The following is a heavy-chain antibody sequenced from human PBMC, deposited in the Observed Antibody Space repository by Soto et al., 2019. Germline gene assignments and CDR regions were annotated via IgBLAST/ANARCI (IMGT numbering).Heavy chain of an antibody. D-gene: IGHD2-2*01. Sequence: EVQLLESGGGLVQPGGSLRLSCAASGLTFSSYAMSWVRQAPGKGLEWVSAISGSGGSTYYADSVTGRFTISRDNSKNTLYLQMNSLRAEDTAVYYCAKDGLKVPAAFYYYYGMDVWGHGTTVTVSS. CDR1: GLTFSSYA. CDR2: ISGSGGST. CDR3: AKDGLKVPAAFYYYYGMDV. V-gene: IGHV3-23*01. J-gene: IGHJ6*02.